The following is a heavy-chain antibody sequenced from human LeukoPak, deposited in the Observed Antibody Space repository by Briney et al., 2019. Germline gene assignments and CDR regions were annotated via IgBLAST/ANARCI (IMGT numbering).Heavy chain of an antibody. CDR3: AREATVTTAWGY. V-gene: IGHV1-2*02. J-gene: IGHJ4*02. D-gene: IGHD4-17*01. Sequence: ASVKVSCKASGYTFTDYYMHWVRQAPGQGLEWMGWINPNSGGTNYAQKFQGRVTMTRDTSISTAYMELSRLRSDDTAVYYCAREATVTTAWGYWGQGTLVTVSS. CDR2: INPNSGGT. CDR1: GYTFTDYY.